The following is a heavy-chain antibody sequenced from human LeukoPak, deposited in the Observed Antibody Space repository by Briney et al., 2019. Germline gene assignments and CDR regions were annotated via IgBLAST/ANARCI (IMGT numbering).Heavy chain of an antibody. CDR1: GFTFSSLW. D-gene: IGHD2-15*01. V-gene: IGHV3-7*03. CDR2: IKQDGSEK. Sequence: GGSLRLSCAASGFTFSSLWMTWVRQAPGKGLEWVATIKQDGSEKYYVDSVKGRFTISRDNAKNSLYLQMNSLRAEDTAIYYCAKSGLNRFDYWGQGALVTVSS. J-gene: IGHJ4*02. CDR3: AKSGLNRFDY.